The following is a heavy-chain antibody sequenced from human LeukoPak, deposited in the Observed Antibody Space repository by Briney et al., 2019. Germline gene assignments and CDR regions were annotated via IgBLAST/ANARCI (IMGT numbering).Heavy chain of an antibody. D-gene: IGHD3-3*01. CDR2: ISNNGGYT. CDR3: AREGSDYDFWSGYYGFDY. J-gene: IGHJ4*02. Sequence: GGSLRLSCAASGFTFSSSAMSWVRQAPGKGLEWVSAISNNGGYTYYADSVQGRFTISRDNSKSTLCLQMNSLRAEDTAVYYCAREGSDYDFWSGYYGFDYWGQGTLVTVSS. V-gene: IGHV3-23*01. CDR1: GFTFSSSA.